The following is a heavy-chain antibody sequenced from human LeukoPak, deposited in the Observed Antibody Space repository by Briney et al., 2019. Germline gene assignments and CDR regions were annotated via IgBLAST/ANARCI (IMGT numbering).Heavy chain of an antibody. CDR1: GYTFTGYY. CDR3: ATRDPYSSSQFDY. Sequence: ASVKVSCKASGYTFTGYYMHWVRQAPGQGLEWMGRINPNSGGTNYAQKFQGRVTMTRDTSISTAYMELSRLRSDDTAVYYCATRDPYSSSQFDYWGQGTLVTVSS. J-gene: IGHJ4*02. D-gene: IGHD6-6*01. CDR2: INPNSGGT. V-gene: IGHV1-2*06.